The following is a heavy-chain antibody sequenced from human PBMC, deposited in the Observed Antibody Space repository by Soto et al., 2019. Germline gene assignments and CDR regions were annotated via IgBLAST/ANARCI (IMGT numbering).Heavy chain of an antibody. J-gene: IGHJ6*03. Sequence: SVKVSCKASGGTFSSYTISWVRQAPGQGLEWMGRIIPILGIASYAQKFQGRVTITADKSTSTAYMELSSLRSEDTAVYYCARYDSTYYSLWSGVPGYYYYYMDVWGKGTTVTVSS. V-gene: IGHV1-69*02. D-gene: IGHD3-3*01. CDR3: ARYDSTYYSLWSGVPGYYYYYMDV. CDR2: IIPILGIA. CDR1: GGTFSSYT.